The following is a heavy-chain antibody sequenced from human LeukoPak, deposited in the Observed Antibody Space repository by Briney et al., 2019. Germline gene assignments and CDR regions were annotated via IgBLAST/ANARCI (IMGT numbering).Heavy chain of an antibody. Sequence: ASVKVSCKASGYTFTSYDFNWVRQATGQRPEWMGWMSSNSGDTGYAQKFQDRVTMTRNTSISTAYMELSSLRSDDTAVYYCARGPPNWGYDYWGPGTLVTVS. J-gene: IGHJ4*02. CDR1: GYTFTSYD. CDR2: MSSNSGDT. CDR3: ARGPPNWGYDY. V-gene: IGHV1-8*01. D-gene: IGHD7-27*01.